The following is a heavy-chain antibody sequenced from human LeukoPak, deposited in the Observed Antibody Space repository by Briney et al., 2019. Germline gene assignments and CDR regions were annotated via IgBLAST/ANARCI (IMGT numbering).Heavy chain of an antibody. CDR3: ARGRDIVVVVAATDAFDI. Sequence: SETLSLTCTVSGGSISSSSYYWGWIRQPPGKGLEWIGSIYYSGSTYYNPSLKSRVTISVDTSKNQFSLKLSSVTAADTAVYYCARGRDIVVVVAATDAFDIWGQGTMVTVSS. CDR1: GGSISSSSYY. J-gene: IGHJ3*02. CDR2: IYYSGST. V-gene: IGHV4-39*07. D-gene: IGHD2-15*01.